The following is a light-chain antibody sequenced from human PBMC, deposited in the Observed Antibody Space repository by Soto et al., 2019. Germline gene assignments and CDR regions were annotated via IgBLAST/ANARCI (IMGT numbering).Light chain of an antibody. J-gene: IGLJ1*01. CDR1: SSDVGGYNY. CDR3: SSYTSSSIPFV. V-gene: IGLV2-14*01. CDR2: DVS. Sequence: QSALTQPASVSGSPGQSITISCTGTSSDVGGYNYVSWYQQHPGKAPKLMIYDVSNRPSGVSNRFSGSKSGNTASLTISGLQAEDEADYYSSSYTSSSIPFVVGTGTKLTVL.